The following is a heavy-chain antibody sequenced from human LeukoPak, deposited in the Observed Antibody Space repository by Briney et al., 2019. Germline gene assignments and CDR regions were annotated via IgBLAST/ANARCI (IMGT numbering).Heavy chain of an antibody. Sequence: SQTLSLTCTVSGGSISSGGYYWSWIRQPPGKGLEWIRYIYHSGSTYYNPSLKSRVTISVDRSKNQFSLKLSSVTAADTAVYYCAREGIAAAGTFYYFDYWGQGTLVTVSS. CDR3: AREGIAAAGTFYYFDY. J-gene: IGHJ4*02. CDR2: IYHSGST. CDR1: GGSISSGGYY. D-gene: IGHD6-13*01. V-gene: IGHV4-30-2*01.